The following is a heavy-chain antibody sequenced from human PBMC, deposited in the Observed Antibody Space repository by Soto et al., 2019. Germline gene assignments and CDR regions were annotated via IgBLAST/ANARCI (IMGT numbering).Heavy chain of an antibody. Sequence: EVQLVESGGGLVQPGGSLRLSCAASGFTFSSYEMNWVRQAPGKGLEWVSYISSSGSTIYYADSVKGRFTISRDNAKNSLYLQMNSLRAEDTAVYYCARGVYYYDSSGYYSDYYGMDVW. CDR3: ARGVYYYDSSGYYSDYYGMDV. CDR2: ISSSGSTI. D-gene: IGHD3-22*01. V-gene: IGHV3-48*03. J-gene: IGHJ6*01. CDR1: GFTFSSYE.